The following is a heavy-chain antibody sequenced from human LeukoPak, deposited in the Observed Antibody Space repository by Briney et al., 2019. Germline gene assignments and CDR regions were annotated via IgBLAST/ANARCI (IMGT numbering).Heavy chain of an antibody. Sequence: SETLSLTCTVSRGSVTSYYWSWIRQPPGKGLEWIGDVYFSGDTKYNPSLQSRVTISLDTSQNQFSLKLSSVTAADTAVYYCARWAEGQWLVEDAFDIWGQGTMVTVSS. CDR2: VYFSGDT. V-gene: IGHV4-59*02. J-gene: IGHJ3*02. D-gene: IGHD6-19*01. CDR1: RGSVTSYY. CDR3: ARWAEGQWLVEDAFDI.